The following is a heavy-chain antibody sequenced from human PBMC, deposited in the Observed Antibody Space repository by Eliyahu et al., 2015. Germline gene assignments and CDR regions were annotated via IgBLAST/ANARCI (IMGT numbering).Heavy chain of an antibody. V-gene: IGHV5-51*01. Sequence: EVQLVQSGAEVKKPGESLKISCKGSGYSFXTSYWIGWVRQMPGKGLEWMGIIYPGDSDTRYSPSFQGQVTISADKSISTAYLQWSSLKASDTAMYYCARLGGGNPVRPDAFDIWGQGTMVTVSS. CDR1: GYSFXTSYW. CDR2: IYPGDSDT. D-gene: IGHD4-23*01. J-gene: IGHJ3*02. CDR3: ARLGGGNPVRPDAFDI.